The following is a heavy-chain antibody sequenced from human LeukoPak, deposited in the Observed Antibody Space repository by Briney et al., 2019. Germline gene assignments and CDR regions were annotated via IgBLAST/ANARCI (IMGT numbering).Heavy chain of an antibody. Sequence: PSETLSLTCTVSGGSISSSSYYWGWIRQPPGKGLERIGSIYYSGSTYYNPSPKSRVTISVDTSKNQFSLKLSSVTAADTAVYYCARVNYDFWSGYYAARQTFDYWGHGTLVTVSS. CDR3: ARVNYDFWSGYYAARQTFDY. J-gene: IGHJ4*01. CDR1: GGSISSSSYY. D-gene: IGHD3-3*01. V-gene: IGHV4-39*01. CDR2: IYYSGST.